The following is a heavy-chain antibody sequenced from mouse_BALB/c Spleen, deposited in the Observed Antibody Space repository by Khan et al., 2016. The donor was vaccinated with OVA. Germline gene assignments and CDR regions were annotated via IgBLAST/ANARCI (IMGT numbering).Heavy chain of an antibody. D-gene: IGHD2-1*01. CDR1: GFTFSSCG. CDR2: MSSGSSTI. J-gene: IGHJ1*01. V-gene: IGHV5-17*02. Sequence: EVLLVESGGGLVQPGGSRKLSCAASGFTFSSCGMHWVRQAPKKGLEWVAYMSSGSSTIYYVDTVKGRFTISRDNPKNTLFLQMTSLRSEDTAMYYCARSGGNFHWYFDVWGAGTSVTVSS. CDR3: ARSGGNFHWYFDV.